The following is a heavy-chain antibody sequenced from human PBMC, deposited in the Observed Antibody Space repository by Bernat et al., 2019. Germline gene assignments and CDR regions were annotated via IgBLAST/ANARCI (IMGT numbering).Heavy chain of an antibody. J-gene: IGHJ2*01. Sequence: EVQLVESGGGLVQPGGSLRLSCAASGFTFSSYWMHWVRQAPGKGLVWVSRINSDGSSTSYAGSGKGRFTISRDNPKNTLYLQMNSLRAEDTAVYYCARDSDCSGGSCYRDWYFDLWGRGTLVTVSS. CDR3: ARDSDCSGGSCYRDWYFDL. D-gene: IGHD2-15*01. V-gene: IGHV3-74*01. CDR2: INSDGSST. CDR1: GFTFSSYW.